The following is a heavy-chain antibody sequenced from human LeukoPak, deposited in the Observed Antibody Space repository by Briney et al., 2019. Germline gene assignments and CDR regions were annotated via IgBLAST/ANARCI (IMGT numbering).Heavy chain of an antibody. D-gene: IGHD6-19*01. CDR2: INHSGST. J-gene: IGHJ4*02. V-gene: IGHV4-34*01. CDR3: ARPHSSGWGTFDY. CDR1: GGSFSGYY. Sequence: SETLSLTCAVYGGSFSGYYWSWIRQPPGKGLEWIGEINHSGSTNYNPSLKSRVTISVDTSKNQFSLQLNSVTPEDTAVYYCARPHSSGWGTFDYWGQGTLVTVSS.